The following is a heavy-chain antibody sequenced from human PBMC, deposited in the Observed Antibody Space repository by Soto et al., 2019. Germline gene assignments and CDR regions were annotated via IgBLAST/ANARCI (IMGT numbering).Heavy chain of an antibody. J-gene: IGHJ4*02. V-gene: IGHV1-69*01. CDR1: GGTFIMYA. Sequence: QVQLVQSGVEVREPGSAVKVSCKASGGTFIMYAMHWVRQAPGQGLEWMGGIIPILDKPTYAQKFQGRVTITVDDSTATAYMELSSLRSDDTAVYYCTRSIGSGGVLGGFDYWGQGTLVTVSS. CDR3: TRSIGSGGVLGGFDY. CDR2: IIPILDKP. D-gene: IGHD3-16*02.